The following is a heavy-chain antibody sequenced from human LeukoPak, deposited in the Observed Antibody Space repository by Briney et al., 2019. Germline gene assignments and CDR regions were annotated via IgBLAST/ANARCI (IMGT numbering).Heavy chain of an antibody. V-gene: IGHV1-2*02. J-gene: IGHJ6*02. Sequence: ASVKVSCKASGYTFTGYYMCWGRQAPGQGLGWMGWINPNSGGTNYAQKFQGRVTMTRDTSISTAYMELSRLRADDTAVYYCAREECELANYYYGMDVWGQGPRSPSP. CDR1: GYTFTGYY. D-gene: IGHD1-26*01. CDR3: AREECELANYYYGMDV. CDR2: INPNSGGT.